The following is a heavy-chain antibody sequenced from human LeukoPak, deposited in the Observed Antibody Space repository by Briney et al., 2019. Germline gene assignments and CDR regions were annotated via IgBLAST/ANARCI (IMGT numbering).Heavy chain of an antibody. CDR2: IIPIFGTA. J-gene: IGHJ3*02. V-gene: IGHV1-69*05. CDR1: GGTFSSYA. Sequence: SVKVSCKASGGTFSSYAISWVRQAPGQGGEGMGGIIPIFGTANYAQKFQGRVTITTDESTSTAYMELSSLRSEDTAVYYCARDCYVGDCYWVDAFDIWGQGTMVTVSS. D-gene: IGHD2-21*02. CDR3: ARDCYVGDCYWVDAFDI.